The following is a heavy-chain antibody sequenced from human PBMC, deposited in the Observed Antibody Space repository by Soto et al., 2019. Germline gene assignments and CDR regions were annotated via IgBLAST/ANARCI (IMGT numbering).Heavy chain of an antibody. CDR2: IYYSGST. CDR1: DDSISSGDYY. V-gene: IGHV4-30-4*01. D-gene: IGHD2-2*01. CDR3: ARDIVLVPFFFGYYGMDV. J-gene: IGHJ6*02. Sequence: SETLSHTCTVSDDSISSGDYYWSWISQPPGKGLEWIGYIYYSGSTYYNPSLKSRVTISVDTSKNQFSLKLSSVTAADTAVYYCARDIVLVPFFFGYYGMDVWGQGTTVTVSS.